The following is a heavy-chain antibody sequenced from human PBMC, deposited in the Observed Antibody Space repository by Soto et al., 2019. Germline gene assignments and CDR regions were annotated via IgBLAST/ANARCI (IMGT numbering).Heavy chain of an antibody. CDR2: INPGNGNT. CDR1: GSTFTSYG. Sequence: ASVKVSCKASGSTFTSYGINWVRQAPGRGLEWMGWINPGNGNTKYSQQFQGRVIIDRDTSASTAYMELSSLRAEDTAVYYCARGARDCSSTSCNDPTSLELDYWGQGTLVTVSS. CDR3: ARGARDCSSTSCNDPTSLELDY. D-gene: IGHD2-2*01. J-gene: IGHJ4*02. V-gene: IGHV1-3*01.